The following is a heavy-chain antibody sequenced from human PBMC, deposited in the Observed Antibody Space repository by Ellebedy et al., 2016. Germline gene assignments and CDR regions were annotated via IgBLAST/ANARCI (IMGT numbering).Heavy chain of an antibody. CDR3: ARVVGYSYGPNDY. J-gene: IGHJ4*02. CDR1: GYTFTSYG. V-gene: IGHV1-18*01. D-gene: IGHD5-18*01. Sequence: ASVKVSCKASGYTFTSYGISWVRQAPGQGLEWMGWIIPILGIANYAQKLQGRVTMTTDTSTSTAYMELRSLRSDDTAVYYCARVVGYSYGPNDYWGQGTLVTVSS. CDR2: IIPILGIA.